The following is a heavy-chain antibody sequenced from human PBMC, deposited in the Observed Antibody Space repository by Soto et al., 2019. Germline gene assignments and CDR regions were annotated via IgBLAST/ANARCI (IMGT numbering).Heavy chain of an antibody. CDR3: ARVGVGATEFDY. CDR2: IYYSGST. J-gene: IGHJ4*02. CDR1: GGSISSYY. D-gene: IGHD1-26*01. Sequence: SETLSLTCTVSGGSISSYYWSWIRQPPGKGLEWIGYIYYSGSTNHNPSLKSRVTISVDTSKNQFSLKLSSVTAADTAVYYCARVGVGATEFDYWGQATLVTVSS. V-gene: IGHV4-59*01.